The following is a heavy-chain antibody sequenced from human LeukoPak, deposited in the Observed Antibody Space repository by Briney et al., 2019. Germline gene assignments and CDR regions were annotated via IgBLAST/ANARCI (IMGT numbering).Heavy chain of an antibody. Sequence: PGGSLRLSCAASGFTFSSYSMNWVRQAPGKGLEWVSSISSSSYIYYADSVKGRFTISRDNSKNSLYLQMNSLRTEDTALYYCAKDDDYGGNSAFDYWGQGTLVTVSS. D-gene: IGHD4-23*01. J-gene: IGHJ4*02. V-gene: IGHV3-21*04. CDR2: ISSSSYI. CDR3: AKDDDYGGNSAFDY. CDR1: GFTFSSYS.